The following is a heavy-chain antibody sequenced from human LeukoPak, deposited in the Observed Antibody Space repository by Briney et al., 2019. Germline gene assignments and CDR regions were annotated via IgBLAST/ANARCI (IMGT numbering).Heavy chain of an antibody. CDR2: ISGRGSST. CDR1: GFTFSSYV. CDR3: AKLSRDCSTTSCYVDY. Sequence: GGSLRLSCAASGFTFSSYVMSWVRQAPGKGLEWVSGISGRGSSTYYADSVKGRFTISRDNSKNTLYLQMNSLRAEDTAVYYCAKLSRDCSTTSCYVDYWGQGTLVTVSS. J-gene: IGHJ4*02. V-gene: IGHV3-23*01. D-gene: IGHD2-2*01.